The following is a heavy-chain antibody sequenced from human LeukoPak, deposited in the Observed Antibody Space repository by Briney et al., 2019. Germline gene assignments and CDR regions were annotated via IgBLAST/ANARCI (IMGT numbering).Heavy chain of an antibody. CDR3: ARFVGRSSSGYYLY. J-gene: IGHJ4*02. V-gene: IGHV4-59*01. CDR2: IYYSGDT. CDR1: GGSISSFY. Sequence: SETLSLTCTVSGGSISSFYWSWIRQPPGKGLEWIGCIYYSGDTDYNPSLKSRVTISVDTSKNQFSLKLSSVTAADTAVYYCARFVGRSSSGYYLYWGQGTLVTVSS. D-gene: IGHD6-19*01.